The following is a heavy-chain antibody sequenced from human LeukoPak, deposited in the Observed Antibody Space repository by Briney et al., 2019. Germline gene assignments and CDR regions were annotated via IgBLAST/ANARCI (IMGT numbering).Heavy chain of an antibody. D-gene: IGHD4-4*01. CDR2: ISAYNGNT. V-gene: IGHV1-18*01. Sequence: ASVKVSCKASGYTFTSYGISWVRQAPGQGLEWMGWISAYNGNTNYAQKLQGRVTMTTDTSTSTAYMELRSLRSDDTAVYYCARGVHSNYGIRYYYYGMDVWGQGTTVTVSS. CDR1: GYTFTSYG. J-gene: IGHJ6*02. CDR3: ARGVHSNYGIRYYYYGMDV.